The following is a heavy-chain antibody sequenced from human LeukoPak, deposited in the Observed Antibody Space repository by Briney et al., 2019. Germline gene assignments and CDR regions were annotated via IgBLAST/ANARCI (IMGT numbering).Heavy chain of an antibody. CDR3: ARFITSGYYYFNY. V-gene: IGHV4-38-2*02. Sequence: SETLSLTCTVSAYSISSANYRGWLRQPPGKGMEWIGIIYHSGSTDYNPSLKSRVSTSVDTSKNQFSLGLTSVTAADTAVYYCARFITSGYYYFNYWGQGTLVTVSS. CDR1: AYSISSANY. CDR2: IYHSGST. D-gene: IGHD5-12*01. J-gene: IGHJ4*02.